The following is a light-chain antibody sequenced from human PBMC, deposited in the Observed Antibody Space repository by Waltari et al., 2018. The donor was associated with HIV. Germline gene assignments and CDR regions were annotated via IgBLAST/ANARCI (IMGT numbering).Light chain of an antibody. CDR1: QGIRNY. J-gene: IGKJ4*01. CDR2: AAS. V-gene: IGKV1-9*01. CDR3: QHLNSYPLT. Sequence: DIQLTQSPSFLSASVGDRVTITCRASQGIRNYLAWYQQKPGKAPKLLIYAASTLQSGVPSRFSGSGSGTEFTLTISSLQPEEFATYYCQHLNSYPLTFGGGTKVEIK.